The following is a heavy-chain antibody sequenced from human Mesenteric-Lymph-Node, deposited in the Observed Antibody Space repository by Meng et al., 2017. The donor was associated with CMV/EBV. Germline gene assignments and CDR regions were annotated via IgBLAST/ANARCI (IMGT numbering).Heavy chain of an antibody. Sequence: TCAVYGGSFSGYYWSWIRQPPGKGLEWIGEINHSGSTNYNPSLKSRVTISVDTSKNQFSLKLSSVTAADTAVYYCARDGAAAGTLGRWGQGTLVTVSS. CDR1: GGSFSGYY. J-gene: IGHJ4*02. D-gene: IGHD6-13*01. CDR2: INHSGST. V-gene: IGHV4-34*01. CDR3: ARDGAAAGTLGR.